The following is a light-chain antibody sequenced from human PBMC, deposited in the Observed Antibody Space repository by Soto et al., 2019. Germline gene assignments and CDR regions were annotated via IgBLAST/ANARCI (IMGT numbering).Light chain of an antibody. CDR2: EVS. V-gene: IGLV2-14*01. J-gene: IGLJ1*01. CDR1: SSDGGGYNS. CDR3: SSYTSSSTLV. Sequence: QSVLTQPASVSGSPGQSITISCTGTSSDGGGYNSVSWYQQHPGKAPKLMIYEVSNRPSGVSNRFSGSKSGNTASLTISGLQAEDEADYYCSSYTSSSTLVFGTGTKLTGL.